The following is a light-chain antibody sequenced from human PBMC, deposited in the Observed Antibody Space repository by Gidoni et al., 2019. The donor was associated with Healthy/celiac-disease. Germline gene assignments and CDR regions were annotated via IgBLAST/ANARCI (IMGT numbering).Light chain of an antibody. CDR3: QQYGSSPTLT. CDR2: GAS. Sequence: EIVLTQSPVTLSLSPGERATLSCRASQSVSSSYLAWYQQKPGQAPRLLIYGASSRATGIPDRLSGSGSGTDFTLTISRLGPEDFAVYYCQQYGSSPTLTFGGGTKVEIK. J-gene: IGKJ4*01. CDR1: QSVSSSY. V-gene: IGKV3-20*01.